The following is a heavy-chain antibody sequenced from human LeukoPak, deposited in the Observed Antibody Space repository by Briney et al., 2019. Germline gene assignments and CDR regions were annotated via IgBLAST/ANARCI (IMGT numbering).Heavy chain of an antibody. CDR3: AKEDTIFGVVIPPFDY. D-gene: IGHD3-3*01. V-gene: IGHV3-23*01. CDR1: GFIFSSYV. J-gene: IGHJ4*02. CDR2: IGGSGGST. Sequence: GGSLRLSCAASGFIFSSYVMSWVRQAPGKGLEWVSGIGGSGGSTYYADSVKGRFTISRDNSKNTLYLQMNSLRAEDTAVYYCAKEDTIFGVVIPPFDYWGQGTLVTVSS.